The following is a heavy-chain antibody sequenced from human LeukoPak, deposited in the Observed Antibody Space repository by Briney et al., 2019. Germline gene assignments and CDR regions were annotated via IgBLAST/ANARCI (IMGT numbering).Heavy chain of an antibody. CDR2: ISGYNDNT. J-gene: IGHJ4*02. CDR3: ARDSYDSSGNYLDY. Sequence: GESLKISCKGSGYTFTNYAISWVRQAPGQGLEWMGWISGYNDNTNYAQKVQGRVTMTTDTSTSTAYMELRSLRSDDTAVYYCARDSYDSSGNYLDYWGQGTLVTVSS. D-gene: IGHD3-22*01. V-gene: IGHV1-18*01. CDR1: GYTFTNYA.